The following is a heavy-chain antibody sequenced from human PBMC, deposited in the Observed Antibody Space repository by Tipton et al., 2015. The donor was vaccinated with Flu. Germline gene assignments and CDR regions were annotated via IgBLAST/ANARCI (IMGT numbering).Heavy chain of an antibody. CDR3: AREPYCGGGCWNRFDA. V-gene: IGHV1-69*09. CDR2: IIPMIGIP. Sequence: QLVQSGPEVKKPGSSVKVSCKASGGTFSSYTFSWVRQAPGQGLEWMGRIIPMIGIPNYAQKFQGRVTITADKSTRTAYLDLTSLRSEDTAVYYCAREPYCGGGCWNRFDAWGQGTLVTVSS. D-gene: IGHD2-21*02. CDR1: GGTFSSYT. J-gene: IGHJ5*02.